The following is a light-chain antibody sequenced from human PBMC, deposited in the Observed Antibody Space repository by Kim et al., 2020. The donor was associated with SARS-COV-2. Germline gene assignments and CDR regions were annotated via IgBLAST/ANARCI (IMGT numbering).Light chain of an antibody. CDR2: DVS. CDR1: SSDVGGYNH. Sequence: PGQSVTLACSGSSSDVGGYNHDSWYRQHPGKTPRLMIYDVSKRPSGVPDRFSGFKSGNTASLTICGLQAEDEADYYCCSYAGSWVFGGGTQLNVL. V-gene: IGLV2-11*01. CDR3: CSYAGSWV. J-gene: IGLJ3*02.